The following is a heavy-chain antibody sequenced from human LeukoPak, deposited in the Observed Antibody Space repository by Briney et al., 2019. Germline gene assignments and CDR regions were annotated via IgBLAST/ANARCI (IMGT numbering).Heavy chain of an antibody. CDR1: GYTFTGYY. Sequence: GASVKVSCKASGYTFTGYYMHWVRQAPGQGLEWMGWINPNSGGTNYAQKFQGRVTVTRDTSISTAYMELSRLRSDDTAVYCCARSFPILVVVAAPDYWGQGTLVTVSS. V-gene: IGHV1-2*02. J-gene: IGHJ4*02. CDR2: INPNSGGT. D-gene: IGHD2-15*01. CDR3: ARSFPILVVVAAPDY.